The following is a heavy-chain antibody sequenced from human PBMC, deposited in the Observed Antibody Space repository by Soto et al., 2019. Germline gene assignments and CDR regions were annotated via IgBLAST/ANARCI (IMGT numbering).Heavy chain of an antibody. CDR2: ISYDGSNK. J-gene: IGHJ6*02. V-gene: IGHV3-30*18. Sequence: QVQLVESGGGVVQPGRSLRLSCAASGFTFSSYGMHWVRQAPGKGLEWVAVISYDGSNKYYADSVKGRLTISRDNSKNTLYLQMNSLRAEDTAVYYCAKGQHCSSTSCYFYYYGMDVWGQRTTVAVSS. CDR1: GFTFSSYG. D-gene: IGHD2-2*01. CDR3: AKGQHCSSTSCYFYYYGMDV.